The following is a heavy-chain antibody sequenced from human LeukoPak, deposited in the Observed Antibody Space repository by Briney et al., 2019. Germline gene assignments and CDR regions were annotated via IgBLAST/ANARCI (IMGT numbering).Heavy chain of an antibody. CDR3: ARAGYDFWSAPTWPGTFDY. CDR2: ISYDGSNK. D-gene: IGHD3-3*01. J-gene: IGHJ4*02. V-gene: IGHV3-30-3*01. Sequence: GGSLRLSCAASGFTFSSYAMHWVRQAPGKRLEWVAVISYDGSNKYYADSVKGRFTISRDNSKNTLYLQMNSLRAEDTAVYYCARAGYDFWSAPTWPGTFDYWGQGTLVTVSS. CDR1: GFTFSSYA.